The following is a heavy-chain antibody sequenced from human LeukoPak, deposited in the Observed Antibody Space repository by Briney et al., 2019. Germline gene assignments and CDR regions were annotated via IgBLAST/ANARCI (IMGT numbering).Heavy chain of an antibody. Sequence: GGSLRLSCAASGFTFSSYAMHWVRQAPGKGLEWVASINSDGSEGYYADVVKGRFTISRDNAKNSLYLQINSLRAEDTAVYYCARSSYSSSSSVWGQGTMVTVSS. CDR3: ARSSYSSSSSV. V-gene: IGHV3-7*03. CDR1: GFTFSSYA. CDR2: INSDGSEG. D-gene: IGHD6-6*01. J-gene: IGHJ3*01.